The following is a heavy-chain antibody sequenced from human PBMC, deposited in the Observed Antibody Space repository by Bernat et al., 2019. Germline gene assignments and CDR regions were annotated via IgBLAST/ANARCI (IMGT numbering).Heavy chain of an antibody. J-gene: IGHJ6*02. Sequence: QVQLQESGPGLVKPSETLSLTCTVSGGSISSYYWSWIRQPPGKGLEWIGYIYYSGSTNYNPSLKSRVTISVDTSKNQFSLKLSSVTAADTAVYYCARDSVRGVPPYYYYYGMDVWGQGTTVTVSS. D-gene: IGHD3-10*01. CDR1: GGSISSYY. CDR2: IYYSGST. V-gene: IGHV4-59*12. CDR3: ARDSVRGVPPYYYYYGMDV.